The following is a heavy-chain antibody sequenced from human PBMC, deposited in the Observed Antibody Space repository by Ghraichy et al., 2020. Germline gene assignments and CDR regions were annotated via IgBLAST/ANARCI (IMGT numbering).Heavy chain of an antibody. CDR2: IRYDGSNK. CDR1: GFTFSSYG. D-gene: IGHD2-15*01. CDR3: AKLMVVAAPTDFDY. Sequence: GGSLRLSCAASGFTFSSYGMHWVRQAPGKGLEWVAFIRYDGSNKYYADSVKGRFTISRDNSKNTLYLQMNSLRAEDPAVYYCAKLMVVAAPTDFDYWGQGTLVTVSS. J-gene: IGHJ4*02. V-gene: IGHV3-30*02.